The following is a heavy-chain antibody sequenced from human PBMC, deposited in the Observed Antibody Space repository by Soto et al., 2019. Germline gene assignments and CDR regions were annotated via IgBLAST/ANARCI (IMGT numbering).Heavy chain of an antibody. CDR3: AIRRETSSVDSYYYMDV. V-gene: IGHV4-39*01. D-gene: IGHD1-1*01. Sequence: QLQLHESGPGLVKPSETLSLTCTVSGGSISRYTYYWGWIRQPPGKGLEWIGTIYYTGTTYYNPSLQSRVTISVDTSETQFSLKLTSVTAADTAVYYCAIRRETSSVDSYYYMDVWGKGTTVTVSS. CDR1: GGSISRYTYY. J-gene: IGHJ6*03. CDR2: IYYTGTT.